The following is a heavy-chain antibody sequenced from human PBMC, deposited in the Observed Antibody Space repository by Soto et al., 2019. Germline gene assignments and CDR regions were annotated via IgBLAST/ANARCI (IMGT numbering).Heavy chain of an antibody. Sequence: GSLRLSCASSGFTFSSYAMSWVRQAPGKGLEWVSAISGSGGSTYYADSVKGRFAISRDNSKNTLYLQMNSLRAEDTAVYYCAKTLVATGWLRAPLYYYYYGMDVWGQGTTVTVSS. J-gene: IGHJ6*02. CDR3: AKTLVATGWLRAPLYYYYYGMDV. CDR2: ISGSGGST. V-gene: IGHV3-23*01. CDR1: GFTFSSYA. D-gene: IGHD5-12*01.